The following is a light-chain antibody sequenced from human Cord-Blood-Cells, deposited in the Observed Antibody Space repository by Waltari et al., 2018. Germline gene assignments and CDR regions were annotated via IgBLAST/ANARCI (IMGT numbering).Light chain of an antibody. CDR2: DVS. Sequence: QSALTPPRPVSGSPGQSVTISCTGTSSDVGGYNDVSCYQPHPGKAPKLMIYDVSKRPSGVPDRFSGSKSGNTASLTISGLQAEDEADYYCCSYAGSYTWVFGGGTKLTVL. CDR1: SSDVGGYND. J-gene: IGLJ3*02. V-gene: IGLV2-11*01. CDR3: CSYAGSYTWV.